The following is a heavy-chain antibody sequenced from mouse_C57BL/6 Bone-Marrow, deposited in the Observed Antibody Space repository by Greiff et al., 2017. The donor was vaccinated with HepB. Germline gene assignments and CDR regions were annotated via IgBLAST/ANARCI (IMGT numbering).Heavy chain of an antibody. CDR3: AREGDGYP. D-gene: IGHD2-3*01. J-gene: IGHJ2*01. CDR2: IDPSDSYT. CDR1: GYTFTSYW. V-gene: IGHV1-50*01. Sequence: QVQLQQPGAELVKPGASVKLSCKASGYTFTSYWMQWVKQRPGQGLEWIGEIDPSDSYTNYNQKFKGKATLTVDTSSSTAYMQLSSLTSEDSAVYYCAREGDGYPWGQGTTLTVSS.